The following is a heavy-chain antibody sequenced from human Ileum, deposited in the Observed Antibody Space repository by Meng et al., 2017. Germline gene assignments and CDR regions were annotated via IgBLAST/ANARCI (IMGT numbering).Heavy chain of an antibody. CDR2: IFPADYSN. CDR1: GYSFTSYW. Sequence: GESLKISCKGSGYSFTSYWIGWVRQVPGKGLEWMGIIFPADYSNRYSPSFQGPVTISVDRYINTAYLQWDTLQASDTAMCYSARRQTFSSGWDYWGQGSLVTVSS. D-gene: IGHD6-19*01. CDR3: ARRQTFSSGWDY. V-gene: IGHV5-51*01. J-gene: IGHJ4*02.